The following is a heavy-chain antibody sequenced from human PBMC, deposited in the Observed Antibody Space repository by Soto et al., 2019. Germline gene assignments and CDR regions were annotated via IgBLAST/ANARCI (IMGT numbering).Heavy chain of an antibody. CDR1: GGTISIGDYY. CDR2: IYYSGST. V-gene: IGHV4-30-4*01. CDR3: ASSDRSGLFHVY. J-gene: IGHJ4*02. D-gene: IGHD3-22*01. Sequence: PAETLSLTCTVSGGTISIGDYYLSWIRQPPGKGLEWIGYIYYSGSTYYNPSLKSRVTISVDTSKNQFSLKLSSVTAADTAVYYCASSDRSGLFHVYWGQGPLVTVSS.